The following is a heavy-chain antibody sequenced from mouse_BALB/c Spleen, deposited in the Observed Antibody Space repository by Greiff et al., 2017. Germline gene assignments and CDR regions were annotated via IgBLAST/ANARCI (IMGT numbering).Heavy chain of an antibody. D-gene: IGHD2-1*01. Sequence: VQLQESGPGLVAPSQSLSITCTVSGFSLTSYDISWIRQPPGKGLEWLGVIWTGGGTNYNSAFMSRLSISKDNSKSQVFLKMNSLQTDDTAIYYCVRDNGNHDYWGQGTTLTVSS. CDR1: GFSLTSYD. CDR3: VRDNGNHDY. J-gene: IGHJ2*01. V-gene: IGHV2-9-2*01. CDR2: IWTGGGT.